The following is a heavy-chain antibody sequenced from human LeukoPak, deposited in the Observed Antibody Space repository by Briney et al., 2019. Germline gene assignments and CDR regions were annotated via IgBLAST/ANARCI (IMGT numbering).Heavy chain of an antibody. V-gene: IGHV3-21*01. D-gene: IGHD3-22*01. CDR1: GFTFSSYS. Sequence: GGSLRLSCAASGFTFSSYSMNWVRQAPGKGLEWVSSISSSSSYIYYADSVRGRFTISRDNAKNSLYLQMNSLRAEDTAVYYCARGPTMKMDVWGKGTTVTVSS. J-gene: IGHJ6*04. CDR2: ISSSSSYI. CDR3: ARGPTMKMDV.